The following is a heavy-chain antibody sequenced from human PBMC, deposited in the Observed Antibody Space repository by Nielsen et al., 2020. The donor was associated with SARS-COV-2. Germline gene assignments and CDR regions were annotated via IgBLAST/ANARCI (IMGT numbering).Heavy chain of an antibody. CDR1: GGSISSSSYY. J-gene: IGHJ4*02. V-gene: IGHV4-39*07. CDR2: INHSGST. D-gene: IGHD5-24*01. CDR3: ASRDGSPVDY. Sequence: SETLSLTCTVSGGSISSSSYYWSWIRQPPGKGLEWIGEINHSGSTNYNPSLKSRVTISVDTSKNQFSLKLSSVTAADTAVYYCASRDGSPVDYWGQGTLVTVSS.